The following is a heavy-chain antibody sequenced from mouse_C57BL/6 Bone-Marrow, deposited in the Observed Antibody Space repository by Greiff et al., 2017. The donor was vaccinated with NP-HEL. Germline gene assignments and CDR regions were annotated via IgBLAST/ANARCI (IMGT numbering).Heavy chain of an antibody. CDR2: ISNGGGSA. CDR3: ARPYPGYAMDY. Sequence: DVKLVESGGGLVQPGGSLKLSCAASGFTFSDYYMYWVRQTPEKRLEWVAYISNGGGSAYYPATVKGRFTISRDNAKHPLYLQMSRLKSEDTAMYYCARPYPGYAMDYWGQGTSVTVSS. CDR1: GFTFSDYY. V-gene: IGHV5-12*01. J-gene: IGHJ4*01.